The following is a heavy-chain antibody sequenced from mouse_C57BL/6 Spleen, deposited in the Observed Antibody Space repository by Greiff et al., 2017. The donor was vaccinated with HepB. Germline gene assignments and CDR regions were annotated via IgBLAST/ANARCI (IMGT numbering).Heavy chain of an antibody. V-gene: IGHV1-78*01. CDR1: GYTFTDHT. CDR2: IYPRDGST. CDR3: ARKPLLLRGAMDY. D-gene: IGHD1-1*01. J-gene: IGHJ4*01. Sequence: VQLQQSDAELVKPGASVKISCKVSGYTFTDHTIHWMKQRPEQGLEWIGYIYPRDGSTKYNEKFKGKATLTADKSSSTAYMQLNSLTSEDSAVYFWARKPLLLRGAMDYWGQGTSVTVSS.